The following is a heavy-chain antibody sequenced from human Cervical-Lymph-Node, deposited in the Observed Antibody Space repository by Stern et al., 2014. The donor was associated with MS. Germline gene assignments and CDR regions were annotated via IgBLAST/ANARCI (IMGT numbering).Heavy chain of an antibody. CDR2: ISAYNGNT. J-gene: IGHJ6*02. D-gene: IGHD6-19*01. CDR3: ARLLKTVAAGYGMDV. CDR1: GYTFTTYG. Sequence: VQLVQSGAEVKTPGASVKVSCKASGYTFTTYGITWVRQAPGQGLEWMGWISAYNGNTNYAQKFQGRVTMTTDTSTSTIHMEVRSLRSDDTAVYYCARLLKTVAAGYGMDVWGQGTTVTVSS. V-gene: IGHV1-18*01.